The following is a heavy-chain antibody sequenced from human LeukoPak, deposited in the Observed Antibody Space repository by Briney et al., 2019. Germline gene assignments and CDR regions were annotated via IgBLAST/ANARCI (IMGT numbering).Heavy chain of an antibody. V-gene: IGHV3-7*03. CDR1: GFIFTNYF. CDR2: IKHDGSEK. CDR3: ARGGDTLDFDY. Sequence: GGSLRLSCAASGFIFTNYFMSWVRQAPGKGLEWVASIKHDGSEKYYVDSVRGRFTISRDNTMNSLYLQMSSLRAEDTAVYYCARGGDTLDFDYWGQGTLVTVSS. D-gene: IGHD3-16*01. J-gene: IGHJ4*02.